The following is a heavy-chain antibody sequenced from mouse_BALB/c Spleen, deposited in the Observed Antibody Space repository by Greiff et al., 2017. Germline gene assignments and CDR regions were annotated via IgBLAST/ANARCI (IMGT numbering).Heavy chain of an antibody. CDR2: IDPANGNT. CDR1: GFNIKDTY. Sequence: EVQLQQSGAELVKPGASVKLSCTASGFNIKDTYMHWVKQRPEHGLEWIGRIDPANGNTNYDPKFQGKATITADTSSNTAYLQLSSLTSEDTAFYYCASSWDTYWGQGTLVTVSA. CDR3: ASSWDTY. D-gene: IGHD4-1*01. J-gene: IGHJ3*01. V-gene: IGHV14-3*02.